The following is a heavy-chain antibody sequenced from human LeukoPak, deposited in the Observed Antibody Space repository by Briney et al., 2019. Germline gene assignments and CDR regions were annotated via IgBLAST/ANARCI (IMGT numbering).Heavy chain of an antibody. D-gene: IGHD4-11*01. Sequence: SETLSLTCTVSGGSISSYYWSWIRQPPGKGLEWVGYIYYSGSTYYNPSLKSRVTISVDTSKNPFSLKRSSVTAADTAVYYCARGNMTTVTGFDYWGQGTLVTVSS. V-gene: IGHV4-59*12. CDR3: ARGNMTTVTGFDY. CDR2: IYYSGST. CDR1: GGSISSYY. J-gene: IGHJ4*02.